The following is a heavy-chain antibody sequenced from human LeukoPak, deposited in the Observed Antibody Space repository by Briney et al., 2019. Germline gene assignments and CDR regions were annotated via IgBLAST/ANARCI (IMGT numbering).Heavy chain of an antibody. CDR3: AGAPSQMATITGYYYMDV. D-gene: IGHD5-24*01. V-gene: IGHV1-8*01. CDR1: GYTFTSYD. CDR2: MNPNSGNT. J-gene: IGHJ6*03. Sequence: GASVKVSCKASGYTFTSYDINWVRQATGQGLEWMGWMNPNSGNTGYAQKFQGRVTMTRNTSISTAYMELSSLRSEDTAVYYCAGAPSQMATITGYYYMDVWGKGTTVTVSS.